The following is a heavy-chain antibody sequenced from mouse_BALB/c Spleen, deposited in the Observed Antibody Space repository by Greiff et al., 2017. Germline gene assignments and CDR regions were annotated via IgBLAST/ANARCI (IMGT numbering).Heavy chain of an antibody. Sequence: QVQLKQSGAELVRPGTSVKVSCKASGYAFTNYLIEWVKQRPGQGLEWIGVINPGSGGTNYNEKFKGKATLTADKSSSTAYMQLSSLTSDDSAVYFCVGYYYGSSSWFAYWGQGTLVTVSA. CDR3: VGYYYGSSSWFAY. V-gene: IGHV1-54*01. CDR2: INPGSGGT. D-gene: IGHD1-1*01. J-gene: IGHJ3*01. CDR1: GYAFTNYL.